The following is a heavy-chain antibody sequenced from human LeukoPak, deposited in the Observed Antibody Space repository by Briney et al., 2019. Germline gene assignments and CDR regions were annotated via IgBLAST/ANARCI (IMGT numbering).Heavy chain of an antibody. V-gene: IGHV3-33*01. CDR3: ARAGIDNALDY. D-gene: IGHD2-2*01. CDR2: IWYDGSNK. CDR1: GFTFSKYG. Sequence: TGMSLRLSCAASGFTFSKYGMNWVRQAPGKGLEWVAIIWYDGSNKYFAESVMGRFTISKDNSRNTVYLQMNSLRIEDTAVYHCARAGIDNALDYWGQGTQVTASS. J-gene: IGHJ4*02.